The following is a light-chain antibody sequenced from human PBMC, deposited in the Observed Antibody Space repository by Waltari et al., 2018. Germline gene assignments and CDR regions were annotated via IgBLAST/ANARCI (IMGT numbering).Light chain of an antibody. CDR2: EGS. Sequence: QSALTQTASVSGSPGQSITISCTGTSSDVGRYNLVSWYQQHPGKVPKFMIYEGSERPSGVSNRFSGTKSSNTATLTISGLQAEDEADYYCCSYAGSNSWVFGGGTKLTVV. J-gene: IGLJ3*02. CDR3: CSYAGSNSWV. CDR1: SSDVGRYNL. V-gene: IGLV2-23*01.